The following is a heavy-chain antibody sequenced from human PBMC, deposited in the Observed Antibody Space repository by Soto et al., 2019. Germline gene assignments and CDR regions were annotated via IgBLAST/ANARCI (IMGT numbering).Heavy chain of an antibody. CDR1: GFTLSSHD. V-gene: IGHV3-48*01. CDR3: ARDSGDTTLRQWGRSFHY. J-gene: IGHJ4*02. Sequence: EVQLVESGGGLVQPGGSLRLSCAASGFTLSSHDMNWVRQAPGKGLEWVSFISRTGDSIYYGDSVRGRFTISRDTAKNSLYLQVDSLRADDTAVYYCARDSGDTTLRQWGRSFHYWGQGTLVTVSS. CDR2: ISRTGDSI. D-gene: IGHD1-1*01.